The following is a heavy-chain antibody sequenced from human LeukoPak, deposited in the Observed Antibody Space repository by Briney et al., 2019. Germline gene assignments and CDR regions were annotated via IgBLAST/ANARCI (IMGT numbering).Heavy chain of an antibody. J-gene: IGHJ6*03. CDR3: ATLGYCSSTSCYEGGPGYYYMDV. CDR1: GFTFSSYG. CDR2: IRYDGSNK. Sequence: GSLRLSCAASGFTFSSYGMHWVRQAPGKGLEWVAFIRYDGSNKYYADSVKGRFTISRDNSKNTLYLQMNSLRAEDTAVYYCATLGYCSSTSCYEGGPGYYYMDVWGKGTTVTVSS. D-gene: IGHD2-2*01. V-gene: IGHV3-30*02.